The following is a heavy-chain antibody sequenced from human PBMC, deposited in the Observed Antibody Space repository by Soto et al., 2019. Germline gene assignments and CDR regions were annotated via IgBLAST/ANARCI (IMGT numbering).Heavy chain of an antibody. CDR1: GGSVSSGSYY. CDR2: IYYSGST. J-gene: IGHJ4*02. V-gene: IGHV4-61*01. Sequence: SETLTLTCTVSGGSVSSGSYYWSWIRQPPGKGLEWIGYIYYSGSTNYNPSLKSRVTISVDTSKNQFSLKLSSVTAADTAVYYCARGVVGALDYWGQGTLVTFSS. D-gene: IGHD1-26*01. CDR3: ARGVVGALDY.